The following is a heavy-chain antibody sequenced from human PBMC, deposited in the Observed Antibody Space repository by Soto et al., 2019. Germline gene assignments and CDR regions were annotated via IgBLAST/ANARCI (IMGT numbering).Heavy chain of an antibody. CDR1: GDSVSTNSAA. J-gene: IGHJ6*03. CDR3: AREYNWNDVGGIRNYYYYMDV. Sequence: QSQTLSLTCAISGDSVSTNSAAWNWIRQSPSRGLEWLGRTYYRSKWYNDYAVSVKSRITINPDTSRNQFSLQLNSVTPEDTAVYYCAREYNWNDVGGIRNYYYYMDVWGKGTTVTVSS. CDR2: TYYRSKWYN. D-gene: IGHD1-20*01. V-gene: IGHV6-1*01.